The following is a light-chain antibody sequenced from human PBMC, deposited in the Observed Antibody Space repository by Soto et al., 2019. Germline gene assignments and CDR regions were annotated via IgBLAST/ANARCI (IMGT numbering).Light chain of an antibody. CDR2: GAS. Sequence: ETVLTQSPGTLSLSPGERATLSCRASQSISSGYLAWYQQRPGQAPRLLISGASNRATGIPDSFSGSGSATDITLTISRLEPEDFAVYYCQQYGGSPLVTFGGGTKVEIK. J-gene: IGKJ4*01. V-gene: IGKV3-20*01. CDR1: QSISSGY. CDR3: QQYGGSPLVT.